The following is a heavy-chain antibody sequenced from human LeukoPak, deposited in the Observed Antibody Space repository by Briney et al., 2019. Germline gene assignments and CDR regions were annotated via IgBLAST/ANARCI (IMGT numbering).Heavy chain of an antibody. CDR1: GYSISSGYY. V-gene: IGHV4-38-2*02. J-gene: IGHJ4*02. D-gene: IGHD3-22*01. CDR2: IYHSGST. Sequence: SETLSLTCTVSGYSISSGYYWGWIRQPPGKGLEWIGSIYHSGSTYYNPSLKSRVTISVDTSKNQFSLKLSSVTAADTAVYYCARDLYDSSGYYYFLPPSGFDYWGQGTLVTVSS. CDR3: ARDLYDSSGYYYFLPPSGFDY.